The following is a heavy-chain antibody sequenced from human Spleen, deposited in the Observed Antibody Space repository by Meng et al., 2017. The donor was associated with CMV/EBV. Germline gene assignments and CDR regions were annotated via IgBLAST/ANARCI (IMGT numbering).Heavy chain of an antibody. D-gene: IGHD4-17*01. Sequence: YTLTSFGIAWVRQAHGRGPEWMGWITAYSGHTNYAQKFQGRVTMTTDTSTSTAYMELRSLRSDDTAVYYCARVSLTTVTTDSHFDYWGQGTLVTVSS. CDR3: ARVSLTTVTTDSHFDY. CDR2: ITAYSGHT. V-gene: IGHV1-18*01. CDR1: YTLTSFG. J-gene: IGHJ4*02.